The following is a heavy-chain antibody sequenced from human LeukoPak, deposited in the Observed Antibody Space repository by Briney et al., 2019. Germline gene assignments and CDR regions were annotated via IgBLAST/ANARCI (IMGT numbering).Heavy chain of an antibody. V-gene: IGHV1-46*01. CDR3: ARADSGGDSSGYKWFDP. Sequence: VASVKVSCKASGGTFSSYAISWVRQAPGQGLEWMGIINPSGGSTSYAHKFQGRVIMTRDTSTSTVYMELSNLRPEDTAVYYCARADSGGDSSGYKWFDPWGQGTLVTVSS. CDR1: GGTFSSYA. J-gene: IGHJ5*02. D-gene: IGHD3-22*01. CDR2: INPSGGST.